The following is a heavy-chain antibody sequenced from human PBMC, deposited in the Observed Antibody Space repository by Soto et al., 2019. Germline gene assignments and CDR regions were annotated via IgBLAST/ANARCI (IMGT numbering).Heavy chain of an antibody. V-gene: IGHV1-69*12. J-gene: IGHJ2*01. Sequence: QVQLVQSGAEVKKPGSSVKVSCKASGGTFSSYAISWVRQAPGQGLEWMGGIIPIFGTANYAQKFQGRVTITADESTSTAYMELSSLRSEDTAVYYCARGETIAAAGSSYWYFDLWGRGTLVTVSS. D-gene: IGHD6-13*01. CDR3: ARGETIAAAGSSYWYFDL. CDR2: IIPIFGTA. CDR1: GGTFSSYA.